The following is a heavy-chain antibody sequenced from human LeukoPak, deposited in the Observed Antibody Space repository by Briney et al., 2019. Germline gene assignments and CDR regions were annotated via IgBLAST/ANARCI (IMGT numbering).Heavy chain of an antibody. V-gene: IGHV4-34*01. CDR1: GGSFSGFY. CDR2: INHSGST. J-gene: IGHJ4*02. CDR3: AREAVVAKRGDYFDY. Sequence: PSETLSLTCAVYGGSFSGFYWSWIRQPPGKGLEWIGEINHSGSTNYNPSLKSRVTISVDTSKNQFSLKLSSVTAADTAVYYCAREAVVAKRGDYFDYWGQGTLVTVSS. D-gene: IGHD3-22*01.